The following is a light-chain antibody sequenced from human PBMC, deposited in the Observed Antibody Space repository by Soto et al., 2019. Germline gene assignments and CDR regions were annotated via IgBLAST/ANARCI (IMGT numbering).Light chain of an antibody. Sequence: DIQMTQSPSSLSASVGDRVTISCRASQTITTYLNWYQQKPGKAPKLLIYAASSLHSGVPSRFSGSGSGPDFTLTISSLQPEDFAAYYCQQTYSALWTFGQGTKLEIK. CDR2: AAS. CDR1: QTITTY. CDR3: QQTYSALWT. J-gene: IGKJ1*01. V-gene: IGKV1-39*01.